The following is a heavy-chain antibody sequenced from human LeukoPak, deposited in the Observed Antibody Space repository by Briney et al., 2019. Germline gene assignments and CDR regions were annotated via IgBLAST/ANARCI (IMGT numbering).Heavy chain of an antibody. D-gene: IGHD4/OR15-4a*01. Sequence: GGSLRLSCAASGFSFTTYPMSWVRQAPGKGLEWVSVIMDNGGKTFYADSVKGRFTISRDNSKNTLYLQMNSLSAEDSAIYYCARLWRGCYPRFFDYWGQGALVTVS. CDR2: IMDNGGKT. V-gene: IGHV3-23*01. CDR1: GFSFTTYP. J-gene: IGHJ4*02. CDR3: ARLWRGCYPRFFDY.